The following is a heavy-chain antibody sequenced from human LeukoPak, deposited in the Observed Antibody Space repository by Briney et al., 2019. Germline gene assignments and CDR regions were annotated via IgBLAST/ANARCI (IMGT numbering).Heavy chain of an antibody. CDR2: SEGGSGST. J-gene: IGHJ5*02. V-gene: IGHV3-23*01. CDR1: GFTFSIYA. Sequence: GGSLRLSCAPSGFTFSIYAMRWVRQAPGKGREWVSASEGGSGSTDYADSVKGRFTISRDNSKNTLYLQMNSLRAEDTAVYECAKRDGLRYFSWGQGTLVTVSS. CDR3: AKRDGLRYFS. D-gene: IGHD3-9*01.